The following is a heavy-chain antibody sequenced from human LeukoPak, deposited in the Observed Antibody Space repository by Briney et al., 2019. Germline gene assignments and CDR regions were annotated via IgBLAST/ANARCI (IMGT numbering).Heavy chain of an antibody. J-gene: IGHJ4*02. CDR2: IVPDTGDT. Sequence: ASVKVSCKASGYPFTNYWLHWVRQAPGQGLEWMGWIVPDTGDTNYAQKFQGRVTMTRDTSISTAYMELSSLRSYDAAVYYCATPFTGGGPPYWGQGTLVTVSS. CDR1: GYPFTNYW. V-gene: IGHV1-2*02. CDR3: ATPFTGGGPPY. D-gene: IGHD3-16*01.